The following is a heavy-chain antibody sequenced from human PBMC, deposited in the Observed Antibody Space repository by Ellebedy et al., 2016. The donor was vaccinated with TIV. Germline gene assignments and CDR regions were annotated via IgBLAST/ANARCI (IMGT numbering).Heavy chain of an antibody. J-gene: IGHJ4*02. CDR2: INHSGSS. D-gene: IGHD4-23*01. Sequence: SETLSLTXVVYGGTFSDYYWSWIRQSPGKGLEWIGEINHSGSSNYNPSLKSRVTISVDTSKNQFSLKLRSVTAADTAVYYCARGRDYGGNSGFSDYWGQGTLVTVPS. CDR3: ARGRDYGGNSGFSDY. V-gene: IGHV4-34*01. CDR1: GGTFSDYY.